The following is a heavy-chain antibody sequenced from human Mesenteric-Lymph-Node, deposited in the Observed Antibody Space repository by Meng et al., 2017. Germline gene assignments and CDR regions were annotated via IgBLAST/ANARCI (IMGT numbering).Heavy chain of an antibody. V-gene: IGHV4-59*01. CDR1: GGSISSYY. Sequence: ESLKISCTVSGGSISSYYWSWIRQPPGKGLEWIGYIYYSGSTNYNPSLKSRVTISIDTSKNQFSLKLSSVTAADTAVYYCARGSSFYTHWDWGQGTLVTVSS. D-gene: IGHD2-2*02. J-gene: IGHJ4*02. CDR2: IYYSGST. CDR3: ARGSSFYTHWD.